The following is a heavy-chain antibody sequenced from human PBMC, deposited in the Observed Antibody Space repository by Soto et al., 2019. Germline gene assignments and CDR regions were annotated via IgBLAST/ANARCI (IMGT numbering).Heavy chain of an antibody. D-gene: IGHD3-10*01. CDR2: INHSGST. CDR1: GGSFSGYY. Sequence: QVQLQQWGAGLLKPSETLSLTCAVYGGSFSGYYWSWIRQPPGQGLEWIGEINHSGSTNYNPSLKSRVTISVDTSKNQFSLKLSSVTAADTAVYYCAHVFGELLSSYYGMDVWGQGTTVTVSS. CDR3: AHVFGELLSSYYGMDV. J-gene: IGHJ6*02. V-gene: IGHV4-34*01.